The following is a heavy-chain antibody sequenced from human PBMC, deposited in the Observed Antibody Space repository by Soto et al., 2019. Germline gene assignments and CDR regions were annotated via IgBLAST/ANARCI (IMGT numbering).Heavy chain of an antibody. CDR2: AYHSGST. CDR1: GGFTSTNNW. J-gene: IGHJ4*02. V-gene: IGHV4-4*02. Sequence: QLQLQESGPGLVRPSGTLSLTCAVSGGFTSTNNWWSWVRQPPGKGREWIGDAYHSGSTEYHPSLKSRVSISVDKSKNQISLKLTSATAADTAVYYCARSPPSSYYGGSGTFDYWGQGTLVTVSS. CDR3: ARSPPSSYYGGSGTFDY. D-gene: IGHD3-10*01.